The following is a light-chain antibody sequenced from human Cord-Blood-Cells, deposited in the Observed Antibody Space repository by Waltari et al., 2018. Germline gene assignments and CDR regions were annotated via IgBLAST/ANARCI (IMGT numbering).Light chain of an antibody. V-gene: IGLV2-14*01. CDR1: SRDVGGYNY. Sequence: QSALTQPASVSGSPGQSITISCTGTSRDVGGYNYVAWYQQHPGKAPKLMIYEVSNRPSGVSNRFSGSKSGNTASLTISGRQAEDEADYYCSSYTSSSTLYVFGTGTKVTVL. J-gene: IGLJ1*01. CDR3: SSYTSSSTLYV. CDR2: EVS.